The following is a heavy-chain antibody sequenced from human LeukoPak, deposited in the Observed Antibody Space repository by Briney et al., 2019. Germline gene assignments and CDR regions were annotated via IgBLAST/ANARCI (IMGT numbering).Heavy chain of an antibody. J-gene: IGHJ4*02. CDR2: IDPKSGGT. D-gene: IGHD3-16*01. V-gene: IGHV1-2*06. CDR1: AYTFIDYY. CDR3: ATGGAWGDREVDY. Sequence: ASVKVSCKASAYTFIDYYMHWVRQAPGQGLEWMGRIDPKSGGTHYAGKLQGRFTITRDTYISTAYMDLSRLRSDDPAVYYCATGGAWGDREVDYWRQGSLVTVSS.